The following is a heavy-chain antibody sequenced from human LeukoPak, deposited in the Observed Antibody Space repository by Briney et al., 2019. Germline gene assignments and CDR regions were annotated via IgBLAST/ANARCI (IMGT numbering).Heavy chain of an antibody. Sequence: SETLSLTCTVSGGSISSYYWSWIRQPAGKGLEWIGRIYTSGSTNYNPSLKSRVTMSVDTSKNQFSLKLSSVTAADTAVYYCARRSILTGYHYYMDVWGKGTTVTISS. CDR2: IYTSGST. D-gene: IGHD3-9*01. CDR3: ARRSILTGYHYYMDV. V-gene: IGHV4-4*07. CDR1: GGSISSYY. J-gene: IGHJ6*03.